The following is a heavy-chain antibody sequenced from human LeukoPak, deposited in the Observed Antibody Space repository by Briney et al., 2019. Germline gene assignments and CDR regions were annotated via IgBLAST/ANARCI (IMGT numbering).Heavy chain of an antibody. CDR2: ISSSSSYI. CDR1: GFTFSSYS. Sequence: GGSLRLSCAASGFTFSSYSMNWVRQAPGKGLEWVSSISSSSSYIYYADSVKGRFTISRDNAKNSLYLQMNSLRAEDTAVYYCASKGGLWFGELSPMDVWGQGTTVTVSS. V-gene: IGHV3-21*01. D-gene: IGHD3-10*01. CDR3: ASKGGLWFGELSPMDV. J-gene: IGHJ6*02.